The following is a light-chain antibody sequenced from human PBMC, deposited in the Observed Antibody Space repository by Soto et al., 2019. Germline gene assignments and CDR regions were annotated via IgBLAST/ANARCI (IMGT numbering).Light chain of an antibody. Sequence: EIVMTQSPDNLSVSQGERATLSCRASQSVSIDLAWYQQTPGQAPRLLIYGASTRATGVPPTFSGSASGTEFTLTISSLQSEDFTVYYCQQYNKLPLTFGQGTKVDI. CDR2: GAS. CDR3: QQYNKLPLT. J-gene: IGKJ1*01. CDR1: QSVSID. V-gene: IGKV3-15*01.